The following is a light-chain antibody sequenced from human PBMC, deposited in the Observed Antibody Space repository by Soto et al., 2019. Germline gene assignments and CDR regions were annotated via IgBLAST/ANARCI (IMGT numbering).Light chain of an antibody. Sequence: EIVLTQSPGTLSLSPGERATLSCRASQSISNNYLAWYQQKPGQAPRLLISGASRMATGIPARFSGGGSGTEFTLTISRLEPEDFAVYYCQQYSSSPRTFGQGTKVEVK. CDR3: QQYSSSPRT. CDR1: QSISNNY. CDR2: GAS. V-gene: IGKV3-20*01. J-gene: IGKJ1*01.